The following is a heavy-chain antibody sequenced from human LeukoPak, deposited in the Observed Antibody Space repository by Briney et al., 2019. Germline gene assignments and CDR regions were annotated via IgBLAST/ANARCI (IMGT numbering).Heavy chain of an antibody. D-gene: IGHD3-10*01. CDR2: INNDGSST. CDR3: AKLGYGSGSYLPLDY. V-gene: IGHV3-74*01. Sequence: GGSLRLSCAASGFTFSSYWMHWARQVPGKGLVWVSHINNDGSSTSYADSVKGRFTISRDNAKNTLYLQMNSLRDEDTAVYYCAKLGYGSGSYLPLDYWGQGTLVTVSS. J-gene: IGHJ4*02. CDR1: GFTFSSYW.